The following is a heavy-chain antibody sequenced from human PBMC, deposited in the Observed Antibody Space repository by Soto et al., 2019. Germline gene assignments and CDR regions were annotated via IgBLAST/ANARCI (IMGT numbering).Heavy chain of an antibody. CDR1: GGSFSGYY. J-gene: IGHJ6*03. CDR2: INHSGST. Sequence: SETLSLTCAVYGGSFSGYYWSWIRQPPGKGLEWIGEINHSGSTNYNPSLKSRVTISVDTSKNQFSLKLSSVTAADTAVYYCARDNKGYSGYDQTYYYYYYMDVWGKGTTVTVSS. V-gene: IGHV4-34*01. CDR3: ARDNKGYSGYDQTYYYYYYMDV. D-gene: IGHD5-12*01.